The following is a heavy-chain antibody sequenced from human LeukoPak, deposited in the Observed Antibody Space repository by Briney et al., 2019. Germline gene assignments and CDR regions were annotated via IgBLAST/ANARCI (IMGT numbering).Heavy chain of an antibody. CDR3: ARRVYSGSSTNWFDP. V-gene: IGHV5-51*01. CDR2: IYPRDSDT. J-gene: IGHJ5*02. Sequence: GESLKISCVASGYNFANSWIAWVRQMPGKGLEWMGIIYPRDSDTTYSPSLKGQVTISADKSISTAYLQWSSLKASDTAMYYCARRVYSGSSTNWFDPWGQGTQVTVSS. CDR1: GYNFANSW. D-gene: IGHD5-12*01.